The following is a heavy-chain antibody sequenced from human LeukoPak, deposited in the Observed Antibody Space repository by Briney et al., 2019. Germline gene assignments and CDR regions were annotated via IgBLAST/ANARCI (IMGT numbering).Heavy chain of an antibody. CDR3: ARAELGFLEWLYFDY. Sequence: VASVKVSCKASGGTFSSYAISWVRQAPGQGLEWMGWINPNSGGTNYAQKFQGRVTMTRDTSISTAYMELSRLRSDDTAVYYCARAELGFLEWLYFDYWGQGTLVTVSS. V-gene: IGHV1-2*02. CDR1: GGTFSSYA. D-gene: IGHD3-3*01. J-gene: IGHJ4*02. CDR2: INPNSGGT.